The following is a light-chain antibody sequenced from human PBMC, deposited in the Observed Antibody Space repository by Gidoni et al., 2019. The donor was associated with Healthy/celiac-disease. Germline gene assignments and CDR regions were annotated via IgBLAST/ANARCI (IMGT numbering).Light chain of an antibody. J-gene: IGKJ1*01. CDR3: QQSYSTPWT. V-gene: IGKV1-39*01. Sequence: DIQMTQSPSSLSASVGDRVTITCRASQSISSYLNWYQQKPGKAPKLLIYAASSLQSGVPSRLSGSGSGTDFTLTISSLQPEDFATYYCQQSYSTPWTFGQXTKVEIK. CDR2: AAS. CDR1: QSISSY.